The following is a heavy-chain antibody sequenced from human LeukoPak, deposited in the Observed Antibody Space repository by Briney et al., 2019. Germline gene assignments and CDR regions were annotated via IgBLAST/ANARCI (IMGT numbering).Heavy chain of an antibody. Sequence: SETLSLTCTVSGGSISNYSWSWIRQPPGKGLEWIGYIYHSGNTKYNPSLKSRVTLSLDTSKNQFSLKLSSVTAADTAVYYCARENIVVVPAAMGGYYYYMDVWGKGTTVTVSS. J-gene: IGHJ6*03. CDR1: GGSISNYS. CDR3: ARENIVVVPAAMGGYYYYMDV. D-gene: IGHD2-2*01. CDR2: IYHSGNT. V-gene: IGHV4-59*01.